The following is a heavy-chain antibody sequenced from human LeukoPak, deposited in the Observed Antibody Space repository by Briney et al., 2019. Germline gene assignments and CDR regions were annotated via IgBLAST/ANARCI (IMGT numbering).Heavy chain of an antibody. V-gene: IGHV1-18*01. CDR3: ARDRPYCSSTSCYEVIDY. CDR1: GYTFTSYG. Sequence: ASVKVSCKASGYTFTSYGISWVRQAPGQGLEWMGWISAYNGNTNYAQKLQGRVTMTTDTSTSTAYMELRSLRSGDTAVYYCARDRPYCSSTSCYEVIDYWGQGTLVTVSS. D-gene: IGHD2-2*01. J-gene: IGHJ4*02. CDR2: ISAYNGNT.